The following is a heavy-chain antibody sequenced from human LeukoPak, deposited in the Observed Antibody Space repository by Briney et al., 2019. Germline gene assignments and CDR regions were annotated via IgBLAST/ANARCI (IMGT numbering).Heavy chain of an antibody. V-gene: IGHV5-51*01. CDR1: GYSFTSYW. D-gene: IGHD5-18*01. Sequence: GESLKISCKGSGYSFTSYWIGWVRQMPGKGLEWMGIIYPGDSDTRYSPSFQGQVTISADKSISTAYLQWSSLKASDTAMYYCARHPGGYSYGSSFDHWGQGTLVTVSS. CDR2: IYPGDSDT. CDR3: ARHPGGYSYGSSFDH. J-gene: IGHJ4*02.